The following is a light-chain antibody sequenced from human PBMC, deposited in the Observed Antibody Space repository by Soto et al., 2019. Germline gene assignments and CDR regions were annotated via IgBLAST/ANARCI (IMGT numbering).Light chain of an antibody. CDR2: DVT. CDR3: SSYTSSSTLYV. Sequence: QSALTQPASVSGSTGQSITISCTGTSSDVGDNNYVSWYQQHPGKAPKLMIYDVTHRPSGISNRFSGSKSGNTAPLTISGLQAEDEADYYCSSYTSSSTLYVFGTGTKLTVL. J-gene: IGLJ1*01. CDR1: SSDVGDNNY. V-gene: IGLV2-14*01.